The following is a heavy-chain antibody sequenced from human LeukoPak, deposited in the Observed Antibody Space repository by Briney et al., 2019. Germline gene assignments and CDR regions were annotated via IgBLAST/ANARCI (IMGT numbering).Heavy chain of an antibody. J-gene: IGHJ4*02. CDR1: GYSFSSGYY. Sequence: SETLSLTCIVSGYSFSSGYYWGGIRQPPGKGREGIGSIEHSGSAYYNPSLKSRVTISVDTSKNRFSLRLSSVTAADTAVYYCARGRVLLWFGEFDYWGQGTLVTVSS. V-gene: IGHV4-38-2*02. CDR3: ARGRVLLWFGEFDY. CDR2: IEHSGSA. D-gene: IGHD3-10*01.